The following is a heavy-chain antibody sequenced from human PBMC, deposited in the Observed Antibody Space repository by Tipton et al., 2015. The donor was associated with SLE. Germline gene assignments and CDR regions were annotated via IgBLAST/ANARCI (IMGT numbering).Heavy chain of an antibody. CDR1: GYTFSSYW. Sequence: QLVQSGAEVKKPGESLKISCKGSGYTFSSYWIGWVRQMPGKGLELMGVIYPSDSDTKYSPSFQGRVTLSADKSIRTAYLQWNTLRASDSAMYYCARLYPTPILGHSIGWDFWGQGTLVTVSS. J-gene: IGHJ4*02. CDR2: IYPSDSDT. CDR3: ARLYPTPILGHSIGWDF. D-gene: IGHD6-19*01. V-gene: IGHV5-51*03.